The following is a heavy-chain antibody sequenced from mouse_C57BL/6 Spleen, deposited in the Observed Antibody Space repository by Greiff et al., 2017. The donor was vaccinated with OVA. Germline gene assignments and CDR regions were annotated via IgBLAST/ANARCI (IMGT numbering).Heavy chain of an antibody. V-gene: IGHV5-6*02. CDR2: ISSGGSYT. D-gene: IGHD4-1*01. J-gene: IGHJ1*03. Sequence: DVMLVESGGDLVKPGGSLKLSCAASGFTFSSYGMSWVRQTPDKRLEWVATISSGGSYTYYLDSVKGRFTISRDNAKNTLYLQMSSLKSEDTAMYYCAREELGQGRLLWYFDVWGTGTTVTVSS. CDR3: AREELGQGRLLWYFDV. CDR1: GFTFSSYG.